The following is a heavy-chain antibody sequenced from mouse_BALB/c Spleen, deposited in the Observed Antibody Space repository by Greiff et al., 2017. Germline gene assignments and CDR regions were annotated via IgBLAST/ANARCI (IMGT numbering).Heavy chain of an antibody. D-gene: IGHD2-3*01. J-gene: IGHJ2*01. Sequence: QVQLKESGPGLVAPSQSLSITCTVSGFSLTSYDISWIRQPPGKGLEWLGVIWTGGGTNYNSAFMSRLSISKDNSKSQVFLKMNSLQTDDTAIYYCVRDRSMMGYFDYWGQGTTLTVSS. CDR3: VRDRSMMGYFDY. V-gene: IGHV2-9-2*01. CDR2: IWTGGGT. CDR1: GFSLTSYD.